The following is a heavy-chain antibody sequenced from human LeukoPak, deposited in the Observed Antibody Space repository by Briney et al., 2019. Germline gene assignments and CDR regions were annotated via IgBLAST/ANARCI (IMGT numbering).Heavy chain of an antibody. CDR3: ARGGKVVVRGVLAFDI. V-gene: IGHV1-69*05. CDR1: GGTFSSYA. Sequence: SVKVSCKASGGTFSSYAISWVRQAPGQGLEWMGGIIPIFGTANYAQKFQGRVTITTDESTSTAYMELSSLRSEDTAVYYCARGGKVVVRGVLAFDIWGQGAMVTVSS. D-gene: IGHD3-10*01. J-gene: IGHJ3*02. CDR2: IIPIFGTA.